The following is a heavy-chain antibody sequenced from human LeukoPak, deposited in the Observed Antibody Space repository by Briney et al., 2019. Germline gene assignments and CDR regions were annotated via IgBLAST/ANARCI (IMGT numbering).Heavy chain of an antibody. CDR3: ARWDY. CDR2: IREDGRVG. V-gene: IGHV3-7*01. Sequence: GGSLRLSCAASGFTVSSNYMSWVRQAPGKGLEWVASIREDGRVGFHVDSVKGRFTISRDNAKKMLYLQMNSLRDEDTAVYYCARWDYWGQGTVVTVSS. CDR1: GFTVSSNY. J-gene: IGHJ4*02.